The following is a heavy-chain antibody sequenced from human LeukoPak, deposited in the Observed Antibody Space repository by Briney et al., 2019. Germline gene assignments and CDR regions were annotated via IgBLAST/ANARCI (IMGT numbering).Heavy chain of an antibody. CDR3: ARDLVTVTKGFDI. J-gene: IGHJ3*02. CDR2: ISYIGST. V-gene: IGHV4-39*07. D-gene: IGHD4-17*01. Sequence: PSETLSLTCNVSGVSISSSDYYWGWIRQPPGKGLEWIGSISYIGSTNYNPSLKSRVTISIDTSKNQFSLKLSSVTAADTAVYYCARDLVTVTKGFDIWGQGTMVSVSS. CDR1: GVSISSSDYY.